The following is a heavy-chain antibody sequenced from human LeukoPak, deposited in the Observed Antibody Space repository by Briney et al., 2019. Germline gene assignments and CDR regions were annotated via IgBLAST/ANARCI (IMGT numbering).Heavy chain of an antibody. CDR3: ARGRGMLDY. CDR1: GFTFSSYS. D-gene: IGHD1-26*01. V-gene: IGHV3-21*01. Sequence: GGSLRLSCAASGFTFSSYSMNWVRQAPGKGLEWVSSISSSSSYIHYADSVKGRFTISRDNAKNSLYLQMNSLRAEDTAVYYCARGRGMLDYWGQGTLVTVSS. J-gene: IGHJ4*02. CDR2: ISSSSSYI.